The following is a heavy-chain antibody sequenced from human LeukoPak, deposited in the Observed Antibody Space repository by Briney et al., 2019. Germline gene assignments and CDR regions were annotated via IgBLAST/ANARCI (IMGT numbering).Heavy chain of an antibody. Sequence: SETLSLTCAVSGYSISSGYYWGWIRQPPGKGLEWIGSVYHSGSAHYYNPSLKSRITISLDTSKNQFSLKLSSVTAADTAVYFCARDGGRSYSDYWGQGTLLTVSS. J-gene: IGHJ4*02. CDR1: GYSISSGYY. V-gene: IGHV4-38-2*02. D-gene: IGHD3-10*01. CDR2: VYHSGSAH. CDR3: ARDGGRSYSDY.